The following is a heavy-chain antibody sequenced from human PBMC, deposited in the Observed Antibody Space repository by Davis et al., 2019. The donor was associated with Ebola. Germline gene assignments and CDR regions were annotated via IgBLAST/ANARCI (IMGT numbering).Heavy chain of an antibody. J-gene: IGHJ4*02. D-gene: IGHD5-18*01. Sequence: SVTVSCKASGYTFTGHYMHWVRQAPGHGLEWMGGIIPMFGTAKYAQKFQGRVTITADESTRTAYMELSSLRSEDTAVYYCAREGYRDTAMVTPFDYWGQGTLVTVSS. CDR3: AREGYRDTAMVTPFDY. CDR2: IIPMFGTA. V-gene: IGHV1-69*13. CDR1: GYTFTGHY.